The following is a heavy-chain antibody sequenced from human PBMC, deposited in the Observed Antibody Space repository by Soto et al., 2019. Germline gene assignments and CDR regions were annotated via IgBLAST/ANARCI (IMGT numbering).Heavy chain of an antibody. Sequence: PVESLKISCKVSGYSFAGYWITWVRQKPGKGLEWMGRIDPSDSQTYYSPSFRGHVTISVTKSITTVFLQWSSLRASDTAMYYCARQIYDSDTGPNFQYYFDSWGQGTTVTVSS. CDR1: GYSFAGYW. CDR2: IDPSDSQT. D-gene: IGHD3-22*01. CDR3: ARQIYDSDTGPNFQYYFDS. V-gene: IGHV5-10-1*01. J-gene: IGHJ4*02.